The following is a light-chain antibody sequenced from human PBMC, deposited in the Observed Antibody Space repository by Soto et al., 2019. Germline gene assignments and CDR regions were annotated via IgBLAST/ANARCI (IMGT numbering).Light chain of an antibody. Sequence: QSALTRPASVSGSPGQSITISCTGTSSDIGAYNYVSWYRQHPGKAPQLLIYDVNNRPSGVSHRFSGSKSGNTASLTISGLQSEDEADYFCTSYTGSNTLEVFGPGTKLTVL. CDR3: TSYTGSNTLEV. V-gene: IGLV2-14*03. CDR2: DVN. CDR1: SSDIGAYNY. J-gene: IGLJ1*01.